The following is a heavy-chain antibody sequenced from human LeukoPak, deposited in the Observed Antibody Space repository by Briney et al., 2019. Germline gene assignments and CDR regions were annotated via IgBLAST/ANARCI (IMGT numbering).Heavy chain of an antibody. Sequence: GGSLRLSCAASGFTFSSYAMSWVRQAPGKGLEWVSAISGSGGSTYYADSVKGRFAISRDNSKNTLYLQMNSLRAEDTAVYYCAKDGAYARGEYYFDYWGQGTLVTVSS. CDR1: GFTFSSYA. D-gene: IGHD2-2*01. J-gene: IGHJ4*02. CDR2: ISGSGGST. CDR3: AKDGAYARGEYYFDY. V-gene: IGHV3-23*01.